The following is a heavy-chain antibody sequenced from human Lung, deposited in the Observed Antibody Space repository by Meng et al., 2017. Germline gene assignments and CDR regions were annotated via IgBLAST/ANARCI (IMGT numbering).Heavy chain of an antibody. V-gene: IGHV1-3*01. CDR2: INAGNGNT. CDR3: ARGDYCGGDCYWFDY. J-gene: IGHJ4*02. D-gene: IGHD2-21*02. CDR1: GYTFTSYA. Sequence: QFPLGQSGAEVKRPGASVKVSCKASGYTFTSYAMHWVRQAPGQRLEWMGWINAGNGNTKYSQKFQGRVTITRDTSASTAYMELSSLRSEDTAVYYCARGDYCGGDCYWFDYWGQGTLVTVSS.